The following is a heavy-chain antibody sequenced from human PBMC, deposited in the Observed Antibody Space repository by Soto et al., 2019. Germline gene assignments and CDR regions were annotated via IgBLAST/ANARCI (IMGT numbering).Heavy chain of an antibody. CDR1: GFTFSSYW. V-gene: IGHV3-7*03. CDR2: IKQDGSEK. D-gene: IGHD3-9*01. J-gene: IGHJ6*03. CDR3: ARGKRPMHFDWLLYYYYYMHV. Sequence: GGSLRLSCAASGFTFSSYWMSWVRQAPGKGLEWVANIKQDGSEKYYVDSVKGRFTISRVNAKNSLYLHMNSLRAVDTAVYYCARGKRPMHFDWLLYYYYYMHVGGKWTTVTV.